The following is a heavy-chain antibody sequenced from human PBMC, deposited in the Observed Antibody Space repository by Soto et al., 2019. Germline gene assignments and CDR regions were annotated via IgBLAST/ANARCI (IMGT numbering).Heavy chain of an antibody. CDR1: GFTFSSYS. CDR2: ISSSSSTI. D-gene: IGHD4-4*01. Sequence: EVQLVESGGAWVQPGGSLSLSCAASGFTFSSYSMNWVRQAPGKGLGWVSYISSSSSTIYYADSVKGRFTISRDNAKNSLYLQMNSLRDEDTAVYYCAREGYSHYYYYGMDVWGQGTTVTVSS. CDR3: AREGYSHYYYYGMDV. J-gene: IGHJ6*02. V-gene: IGHV3-48*02.